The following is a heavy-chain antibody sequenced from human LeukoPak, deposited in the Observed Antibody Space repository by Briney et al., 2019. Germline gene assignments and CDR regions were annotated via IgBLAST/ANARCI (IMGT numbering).Heavy chain of an antibody. Sequence: PGGSLRLSCAASGFTFSSYAMSWVRQAPGKGLEWVSSISSSGTYIYYADSVKGRFTISRDNAQNSLYLQMNSQRAEDTAIYYCARHARDSNSIWTLDYWGQGTLVTVSS. CDR1: GFTFSSYA. CDR3: ARHARDSNSIWTLDY. CDR2: ISSSGTYI. J-gene: IGHJ4*02. D-gene: IGHD6-13*01. V-gene: IGHV3-21*01.